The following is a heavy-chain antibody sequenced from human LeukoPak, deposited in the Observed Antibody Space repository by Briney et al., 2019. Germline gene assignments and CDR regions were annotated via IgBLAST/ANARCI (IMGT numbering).Heavy chain of an antibody. Sequence: SQTLSLTCAISGDSVSSNSAAWNWIRQSPSRGLKWLGRTYYRSKWYNDYAVSVKSRITINPDTSKNQFSLQLNSVTPEGTAVYYCARDASSKHAVTTFFSFGGFDYWGQGTLVTVSS. CDR2: TYYRSKWYN. V-gene: IGHV6-1*01. CDR3: ARDASSKHAVTTFFSFGGFDY. J-gene: IGHJ4*02. D-gene: IGHD4-17*01. CDR1: GDSVSSNSAA.